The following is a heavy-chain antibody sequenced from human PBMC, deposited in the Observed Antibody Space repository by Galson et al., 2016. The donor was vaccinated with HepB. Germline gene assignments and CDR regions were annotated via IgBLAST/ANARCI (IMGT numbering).Heavy chain of an antibody. CDR3: AKDGLSAEDPKSFYSYSYGMDV. J-gene: IGHJ6*02. CDR1: GFTFDNFG. Sequence: SLRLSCAASGFTFDNFGIHWVRQAPGRGLEWVAVISYDGRNKYLRESVKGRFTISRDNSKNTVDLQMNRLRAEDTAVYYCAKDGLSAEDPKSFYSYSYGMDVWGQGTTVTVYS. V-gene: IGHV3-30*18. D-gene: IGHD3/OR15-3a*01. CDR2: ISYDGRNK.